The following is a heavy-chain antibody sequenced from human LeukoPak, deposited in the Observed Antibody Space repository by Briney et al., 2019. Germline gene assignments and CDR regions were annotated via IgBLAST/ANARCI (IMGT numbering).Heavy chain of an antibody. D-gene: IGHD2-2*01. J-gene: IGHJ4*02. CDR1: GGSFSGYY. CDR3: ARAPGRPAAVFDY. CDR2: INHSGRT. Sequence: PSEXXSLTCAVYGGSFSGYYWSWIRQPPGKGLEWIGEINHSGRTNYSPSLKSRVTISLDTSKNQFSLKLSSVTAADTAVYYCARAPGRPAAVFDYWGQGTLVTVSS. V-gene: IGHV4-34*01.